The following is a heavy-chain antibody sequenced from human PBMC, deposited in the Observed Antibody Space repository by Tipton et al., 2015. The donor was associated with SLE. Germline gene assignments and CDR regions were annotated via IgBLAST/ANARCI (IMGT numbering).Heavy chain of an antibody. V-gene: IGHV3-7*01. Sequence: SPRLSCAASGFTFSSYWMSWVRQAPGKGLEWVANIKQDGSEKYYVDSVKGRFTISRDNAKNSLYLQMNSLRAEDTAVYYCARFTYSSRYFDLWGRGTLVTVSS. CDR3: ARFTYSSRYFDL. D-gene: IGHD6-19*01. CDR1: GFTFSSYW. CDR2: IKQDGSEK. J-gene: IGHJ2*01.